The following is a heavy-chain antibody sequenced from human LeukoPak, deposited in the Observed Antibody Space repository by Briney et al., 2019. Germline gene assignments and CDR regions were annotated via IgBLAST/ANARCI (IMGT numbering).Heavy chain of an antibody. J-gene: IGHJ3*02. V-gene: IGHV3-48*01. CDR1: GFTFSSYS. D-gene: IGHD6-19*01. CDR2: ISSSSSTI. Sequence: GGSLRLSCAASGFTFSSYSMNWVRQAPGKGLEWVSYISSSSSTIYYADSVKGRFTISRDNSKNTLYLQMNSLRAEDTAVYYCASHTPWAGDAFDIWGQGTMVTVSS. CDR3: ASHTPWAGDAFDI.